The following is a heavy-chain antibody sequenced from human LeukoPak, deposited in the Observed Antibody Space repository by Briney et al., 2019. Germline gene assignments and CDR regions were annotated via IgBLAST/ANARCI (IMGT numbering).Heavy chain of an antibody. CDR3: AREDPLVAARGLDY. Sequence: PSETLSLTCTVSGGSISSYFWSWIRQPAGKGLEWIGRIYTSGTTNYNTTLKSRLTMSVDTSKNQFSLRLSSVTAADTAEYYCAREDPLVAARGLDYWGQGTLVTVSS. CDR2: IYTSGTT. V-gene: IGHV4-4*07. J-gene: IGHJ4*02. D-gene: IGHD2-15*01. CDR1: GGSISSYF.